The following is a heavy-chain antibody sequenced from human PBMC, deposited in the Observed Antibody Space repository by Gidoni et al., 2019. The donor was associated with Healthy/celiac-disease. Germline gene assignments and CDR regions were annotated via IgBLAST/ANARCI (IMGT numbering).Heavy chain of an antibody. J-gene: IGHJ3*02. CDR1: GFHFSSYS. V-gene: IGHV3-48*01. CDR3: ARDGYCSSTSCYGSGAFDI. D-gene: IGHD2-2*01. Sequence: EVQLVESGGGLVQPGGSLRLSCAASGFHFSSYSMNWVRQAPGKGLALVSYISSSSSTIYYADSVKGRFTISRDNAKNSLYLQMNSLRAEDTAVYYCARDGYCSSTSCYGSGAFDIWGQGTMVTVSS. CDR2: ISSSSSTI.